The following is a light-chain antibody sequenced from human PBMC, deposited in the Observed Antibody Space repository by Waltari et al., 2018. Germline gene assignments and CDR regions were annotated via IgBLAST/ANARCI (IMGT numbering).Light chain of an antibody. J-gene: IGLJ1*01. Sequence: QSALTQPASVSGSPGQSISISCTGTSSDVGGYSFVSWYQQHPGKAPQLMIYDVANRPSGVSNRFSGSKSGNTASLTISGLQAEDEADYYCSSYTSSSTRVFGTGTKVTVL. CDR2: DVA. CDR1: SSDVGGYSF. CDR3: SSYTSSSTRV. V-gene: IGLV2-14*03.